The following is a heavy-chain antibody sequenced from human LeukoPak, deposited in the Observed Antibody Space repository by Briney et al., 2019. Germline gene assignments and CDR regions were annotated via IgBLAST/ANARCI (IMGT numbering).Heavy chain of an antibody. V-gene: IGHV3-33*01. Sequence: GRSLRLSCAASGFTFSSYGMHWVRQAPGKGLEWAAVIWYDGSNKYYADSVKGRFTISRDNSKNTLYLQMNSLRAEDTAVYYCARDRVVVVPAAAGDYYYYYMDVWGKGTTVTVSS. D-gene: IGHD2-2*01. J-gene: IGHJ6*03. CDR2: IWYDGSNK. CDR3: ARDRVVVVPAAAGDYYYYYMDV. CDR1: GFTFSSYG.